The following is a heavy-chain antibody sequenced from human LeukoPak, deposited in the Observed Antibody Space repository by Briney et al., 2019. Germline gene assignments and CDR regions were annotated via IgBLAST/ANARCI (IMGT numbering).Heavy chain of an antibody. Sequence: ASVKVSCKASGGTFSSYAISWVRQAPGQGLEWMGGIIPIFGTANYAQKFQGRVTITADESTSTAYMELSSLRSEDTAVYYCARDGGITGTSDSWKGWFDPWGQGTLVTVSS. D-gene: IGHD1-7*01. V-gene: IGHV1-69*13. CDR1: GGTFSSYA. CDR2: IIPIFGTA. CDR3: ARDGGITGTSDSWKGWFDP. J-gene: IGHJ5*02.